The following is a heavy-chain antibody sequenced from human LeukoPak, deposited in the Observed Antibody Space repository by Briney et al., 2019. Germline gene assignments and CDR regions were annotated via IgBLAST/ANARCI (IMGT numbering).Heavy chain of an antibody. D-gene: IGHD6-13*01. CDR3: AREGITAVCDY. V-gene: IGHV3-23*01. CDR2: ISDTGGST. Sequence: GGSLRLSCAASGFTFSTYAMGWVRQAPGKGLEWVSAISDTGGSTYYADSVKGRFTISRDNAKNSVFLQMNSLRAEDTAVYYCAREGITAVCDYWGLGTLVTVSS. J-gene: IGHJ4*02. CDR1: GFTFSTYA.